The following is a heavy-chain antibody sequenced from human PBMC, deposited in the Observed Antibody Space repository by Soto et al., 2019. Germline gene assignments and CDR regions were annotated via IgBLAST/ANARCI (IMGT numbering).Heavy chain of an antibody. CDR2: IKQDGSEK. CDR3: ARGGVGAIDYFDY. Sequence: GGSLRLSCAASGFTFSNAWMSWVRQAPGKGLEWVANIKQDGSEKYYVDSVKGRLTISRDNAKNSLYLQMNSLRAEDTAVYYCARGGVGAIDYFDYWGQGTLVTVSS. J-gene: IGHJ4*02. CDR1: GFTFSNAW. D-gene: IGHD1-26*01. V-gene: IGHV3-7*01.